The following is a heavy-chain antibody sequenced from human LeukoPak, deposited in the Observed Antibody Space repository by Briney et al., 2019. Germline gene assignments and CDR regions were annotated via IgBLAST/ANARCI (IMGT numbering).Heavy chain of an antibody. Sequence: ASVKVSCKASGYTFTSYYMHWVRQAPGQGLEWMGIINPSGGSTSYAQKFQGRATMTRDTSTSTVYMELSSLRSEDTAVYYCATLWFGDPTFYYMDVWGKGTTVTVSS. CDR2: INPSGGST. J-gene: IGHJ6*03. D-gene: IGHD3-10*01. CDR1: GYTFTSYY. CDR3: ATLWFGDPTFYYMDV. V-gene: IGHV1-46*03.